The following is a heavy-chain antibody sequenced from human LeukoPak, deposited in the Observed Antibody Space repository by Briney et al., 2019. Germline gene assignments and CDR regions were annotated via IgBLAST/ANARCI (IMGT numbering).Heavy chain of an antibody. J-gene: IGHJ4*02. Sequence: GGSLRLSCVASGFTFSSSWMHWVRQAPGKGLVWVSRINTDGKTTTYADSVKGRFTISRDNTKNTLYLQMNSLRAGDTAVYYCARDKDWLLYDYWGPGTLVTVSS. CDR1: GFTFSSSW. CDR3: ARDKDWLLYDY. D-gene: IGHD3/OR15-3a*01. CDR2: INTDGKTT. V-gene: IGHV3-74*01.